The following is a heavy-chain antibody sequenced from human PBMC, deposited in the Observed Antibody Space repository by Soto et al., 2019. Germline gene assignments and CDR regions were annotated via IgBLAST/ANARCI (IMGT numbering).Heavy chain of an antibody. Sequence: EVQLVESGGGLVQPGRSLRLSCAASGFTFDDFAMHWVRQAPGKGLEWVSGISWNSGNIGYADSVKGRFTISRDNAKNSLYRQMNRLRVEDTAFFYCAKERYDYYGSGSNYGMDVWGQGTTVTVSS. CDR2: ISWNSGNI. D-gene: IGHD3-10*01. CDR1: GFTFDDFA. CDR3: AKERYDYYGSGSNYGMDV. J-gene: IGHJ6*02. V-gene: IGHV3-9*01.